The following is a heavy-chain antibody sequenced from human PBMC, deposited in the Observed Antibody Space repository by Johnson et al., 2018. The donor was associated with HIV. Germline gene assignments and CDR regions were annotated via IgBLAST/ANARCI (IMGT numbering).Heavy chain of an antibody. CDR2: IRYDGSNK. CDR1: GFPFSSYG. J-gene: IGHJ3*02. Sequence: QVHLVESGGGLVQPGGSLRLSCAASGFPFSSYGIHWVRQAPGKGLEWVAFIRYDGSNKYYADSVKGRFTIFRDNSKNTLYLQMNSLRAEDTAVYYCARVSMLFIAADAFDIWGQGTMVTVSS. D-gene: IGHD2-21*01. CDR3: ARVSMLFIAADAFDI. V-gene: IGHV3-30*02.